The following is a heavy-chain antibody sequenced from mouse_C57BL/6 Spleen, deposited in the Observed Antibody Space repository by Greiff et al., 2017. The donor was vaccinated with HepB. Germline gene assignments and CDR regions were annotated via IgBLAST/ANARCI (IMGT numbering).Heavy chain of an antibody. CDR2: INPSNGGT. V-gene: IGHV1-53*01. Sequence: QVQLQQPGTELVKPGASVKLSCKASGYTFTSYWMHWVKQRPGQGLEWIGNINPSNGGTNYNEKFKSKATLTVDKSSSTAYMQLSSLTSEDAAVYYCARYSYSWSYFDYWGQGTTLTVSS. CDR3: ARYSYSWSYFDY. D-gene: IGHD2-10*01. CDR1: GYTFTSYW. J-gene: IGHJ2*01.